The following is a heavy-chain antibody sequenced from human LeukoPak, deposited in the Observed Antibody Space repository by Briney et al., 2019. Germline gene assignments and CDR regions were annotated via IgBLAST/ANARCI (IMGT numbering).Heavy chain of an antibody. CDR1: GGSLSANY. CDR2: INHSGST. V-gene: IGHV4-34*01. Sequence: PSETLSLTCAVHGGSLSANYWSWIRQPPGKGLEWIGEINHSGSTNYNPSLKSRVTISVDTSKNQFSLKLSSLTAADTAVYYCARGLGSIAAAVCFDYWGPGTLVTVSS. CDR3: ARGLGSIAAAVCFDY. D-gene: IGHD6-13*01. J-gene: IGHJ4*02.